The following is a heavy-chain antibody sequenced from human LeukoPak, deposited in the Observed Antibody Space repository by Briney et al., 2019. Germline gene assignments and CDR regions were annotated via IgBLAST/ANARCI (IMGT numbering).Heavy chain of an antibody. CDR1: GFTFSSYG. J-gene: IGHJ6*03. D-gene: IGHD3-10*02. Sequence: GGSLRLSCAAPGFTFSSYGMHWVRQAPGKGLEWVAFIRYDGSNKYYADSVKGRFTISRDNSKNTLYLQMNSLRAEDTAVYYCAKEELRRITMWGYMDVWGKGTTVTISS. CDR2: IRYDGSNK. V-gene: IGHV3-30*02. CDR3: AKEELRRITMWGYMDV.